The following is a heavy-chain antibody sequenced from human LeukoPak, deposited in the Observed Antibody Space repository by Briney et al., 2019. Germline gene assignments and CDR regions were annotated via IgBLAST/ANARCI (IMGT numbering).Heavy chain of an antibody. CDR2: IYYSGTT. CDR3: ARVSCTSTSCPGWIDP. J-gene: IGHJ5*02. V-gene: IGHV4-59*01. CDR1: GGSISSYY. Sequence: SETLSLTCTVSGGSISSYYWSWIRQPPGKGLDWIGYIYYSGTTNYNPSRKSRVTISLDTSKKQLSLKLSSVTAADTAVYYCARVSCTSTSCPGWIDPWGQGTLVTVSS. D-gene: IGHD2-2*01.